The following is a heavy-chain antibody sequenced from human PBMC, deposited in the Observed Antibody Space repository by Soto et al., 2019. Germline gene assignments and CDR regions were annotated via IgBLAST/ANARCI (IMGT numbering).Heavy chain of an antibody. D-gene: IGHD3-3*01. V-gene: IGHV3-23*01. CDR3: ARDGPKRYDFWSGYSYGMDV. CDR2: ISGSGGST. J-gene: IGHJ6*02. CDR1: GFTFISYA. Sequence: GSLRLSCAASGFTFISYAMRGVRQAPGQGLESVSAISGSGGSTYYADSVKGRFTISRDISKNTLYLQMNSLRAEDTAVYYCARDGPKRYDFWSGYSYGMDVWGQGTTVTVSS.